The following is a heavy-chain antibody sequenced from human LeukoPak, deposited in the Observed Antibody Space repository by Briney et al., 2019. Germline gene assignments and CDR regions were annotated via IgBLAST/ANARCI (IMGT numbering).Heavy chain of an antibody. CDR1: GDSISSYY. CDR2: IYTSGST. D-gene: IGHD3-9*01. Sequence: SETLSLTCSVSGDSISSYYWSWIRQPAGKGLEWIGRIYTSGSTNYNPSLKSRVTMSVDTSKNQFSLKLSSVTAADTAVYYCARETNDYDILTGLFDPWGQGTLVTVSS. CDR3: ARETNDYDILTGLFDP. V-gene: IGHV4-4*07. J-gene: IGHJ5*02.